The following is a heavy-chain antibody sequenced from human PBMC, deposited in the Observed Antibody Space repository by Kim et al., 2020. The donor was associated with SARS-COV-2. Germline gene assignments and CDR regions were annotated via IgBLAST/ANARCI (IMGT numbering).Heavy chain of an antibody. D-gene: IGHD2-21*01. J-gene: IGHJ6*02. CDR1: GFTVSSNY. V-gene: IGHV3-53*01. CDR2: IYSGGST. Sequence: GGSLRLSCAASGFTVSSNYMSWVRQAPGKGLEWVSVIYSGGSTYYADSVKGRFTISRDNSKNTLYLQMNSLRAEDTAVYYCARGGVVSYYGMDVWGQGTTVTVSS. CDR3: ARGGVVSYYGMDV.